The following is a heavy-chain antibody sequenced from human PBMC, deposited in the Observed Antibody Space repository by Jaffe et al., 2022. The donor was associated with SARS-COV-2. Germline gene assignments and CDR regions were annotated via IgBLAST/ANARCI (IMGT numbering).Heavy chain of an antibody. CDR3: TTDLLGLERPLYYFHY. CDR2: IKSKTDGGTI. J-gene: IGHJ4*02. Sequence: EVQLVESGGGLVKPGGSLRLSCAASGFTFSKACMSWVRQAPGKGLEWVGRIKSKTDGGTIDYAAPVKGRSTISRDDSKNTLYLQMNSLQTEDTAVYYCTTDLLGLERPLYYFHYWGQGTLVTVSS. CDR1: GFTFSKAC. V-gene: IGHV3-15*01. D-gene: IGHD1-1*01.